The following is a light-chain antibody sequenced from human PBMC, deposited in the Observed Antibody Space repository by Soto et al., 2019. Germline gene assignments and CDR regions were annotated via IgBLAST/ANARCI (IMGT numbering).Light chain of an antibody. V-gene: IGKV1-5*01. Sequence: IQITQSTSTLSASVRDRVTITCRASHSISSWLAWYQQKPGKAPKLLIYDASSLESGVPSRFSGSGSGTEFTLTINSLQPGDFAAYYCQQLKSYPITFGQGTRLAIK. CDR2: DAS. CDR3: QQLKSYPIT. CDR1: HSISSW. J-gene: IGKJ5*01.